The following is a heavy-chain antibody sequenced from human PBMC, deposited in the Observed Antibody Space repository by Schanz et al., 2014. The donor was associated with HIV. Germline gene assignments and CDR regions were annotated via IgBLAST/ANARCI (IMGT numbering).Heavy chain of an antibody. CDR2: IIHIFGTT. CDR1: GGTFSIYA. Sequence: QVQLVQSGAEVKKPGSSVKVSCKASGGTFSIYAISWVRQAPGQGLEWMGGIIHIFGTTNYAPKFQGRVTINVDESTSTVYMDLSSLRSEDTAVYYCARTYTGDWSTGADWGQGTLVTVSS. V-gene: IGHV1-69*01. D-gene: IGHD2-21*02. CDR3: ARTYTGDWSTGAD. J-gene: IGHJ4*02.